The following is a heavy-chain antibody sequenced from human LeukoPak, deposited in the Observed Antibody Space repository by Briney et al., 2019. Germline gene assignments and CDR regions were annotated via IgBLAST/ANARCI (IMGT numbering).Heavy chain of an antibody. Sequence: PGGSLRLSCAASGFTVSSNYMSWVRQAPGKGLEWVSVIYSGGSTYYADSMKGRFTISRHNSKNTLYLQMNSLRAEDTAVYYCARSGYSYGYGWAFDIWGQGTMVTVSS. V-gene: IGHV3-53*04. CDR3: ARSGYSYGYGWAFDI. D-gene: IGHD5-18*01. J-gene: IGHJ3*02. CDR2: IYSGGST. CDR1: GFTVSSNY.